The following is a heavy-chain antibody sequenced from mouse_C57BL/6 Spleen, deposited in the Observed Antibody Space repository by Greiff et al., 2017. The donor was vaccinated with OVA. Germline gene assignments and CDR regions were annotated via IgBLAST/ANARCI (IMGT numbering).Heavy chain of an antibody. V-gene: IGHV3-6*01. CDR1: GYSITSGYY. Sequence: EVQLVESGPGLVKPSQSLSLTCSVTGYSITSGYYWNWIRQFPGNKLEWMGYISYDGSNNYNPSLKNRISITRDTSKNQFFLKLNSVTTEDTATYYCAGFITNYAMDYWGQGTSVTVSS. CDR3: AGFITNYAMDY. J-gene: IGHJ4*01. D-gene: IGHD1-1*01. CDR2: ISYDGSN.